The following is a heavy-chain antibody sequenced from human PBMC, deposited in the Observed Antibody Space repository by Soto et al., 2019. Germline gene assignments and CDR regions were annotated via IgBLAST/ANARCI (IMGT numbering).Heavy chain of an antibody. CDR1: GGSFSGYI. CDR2: INHSGSA. V-gene: IGHV4-34*01. Sequence: PSETLSLTCDVYGGSFSGYIWTWIRQTPGKGLQWIGQINHSGSANYNPSLKSRVTISVDTSKNQFSLKLSSVTAADTAVYYCARHLYSSSWYFQGDYFDYWGQGTLVTVSS. D-gene: IGHD6-13*01. J-gene: IGHJ4*02. CDR3: ARHLYSSSWYFQGDYFDY.